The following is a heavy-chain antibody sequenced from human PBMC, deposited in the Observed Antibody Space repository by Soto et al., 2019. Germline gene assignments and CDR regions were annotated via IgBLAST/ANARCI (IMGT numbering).Heavy chain of an antibody. CDR1: GFKFDTHV. Sequence: QEQLVESGGGVVQPGKSLRLSCAVSGFKFDTHVMHWVRQAPGKGLEWVAVIWSDGTHANYGGSVKGRFTISRDNSNNMLSLPMNSLRVEDTAVYYCARVSRAGAPWDYYYSDMDVWGQGTAVTVSS. V-gene: IGHV3-33*08. CDR3: ARVSRAGAPWDYYYSDMDV. J-gene: IGHJ6*02. CDR2: IWSDGTHA. D-gene: IGHD1-26*01.